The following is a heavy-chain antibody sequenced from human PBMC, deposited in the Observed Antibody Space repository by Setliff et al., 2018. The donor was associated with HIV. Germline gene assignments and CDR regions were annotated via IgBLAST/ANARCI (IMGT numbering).Heavy chain of an antibody. CDR1: GFTVSSNY. V-gene: IGHV3-53*01. D-gene: IGHD3-10*01. Sequence: LRLSCEGSGFTVSSNYMSWVRQAPGKGLEWVSVIYSGGSTYYADFVKGRFTISRDNSKNTLYLQMNSLRAEDTAVYYCAKGNRITMVRGADHYMDVWGKGTTVTVSS. CDR3: AKGNRITMVRGADHYMDV. CDR2: IYSGGST. J-gene: IGHJ6*03.